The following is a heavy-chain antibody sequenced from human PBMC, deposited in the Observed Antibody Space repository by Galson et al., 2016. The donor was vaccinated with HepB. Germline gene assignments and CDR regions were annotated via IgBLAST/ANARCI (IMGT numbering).Heavy chain of an antibody. D-gene: IGHD3-3*01. J-gene: IGHJ4*02. CDR2: IYPGDSDT. CDR3: ARLGVGFWSGYYYGYYFDY. CDR1: GYSFTSYW. V-gene: IGHV5-51*01. Sequence: SGAEVKKPGESLKISCKGSGYSFTSYWIGWVRQTPGKGLEWMGIIYPGDSDTRYSPSFQGQVTISADKSISTAYLQWSSLTASDTAMYYCARLGVGFWSGYYYGYYFDYWGQGTLVTVSS.